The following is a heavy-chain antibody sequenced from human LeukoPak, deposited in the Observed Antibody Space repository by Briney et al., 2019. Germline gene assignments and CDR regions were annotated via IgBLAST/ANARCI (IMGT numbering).Heavy chain of an antibody. V-gene: IGHV1-46*02. CDR2: INPSGGGT. CDR1: GYTFNNYY. CDR3: ARQGAYSSAIGMGY. Sequence: ASVKVSCKASGYTFNNYYMYWVRQAPGQGLEWMGMINPSGGGTSYAQKFQGRVTMTRDTSTRTVYTEVSSLKPEDTAVYYCARQGAYSSAIGMGYWGQGPLVTVSS. D-gene: IGHD6-19*01. J-gene: IGHJ4*02.